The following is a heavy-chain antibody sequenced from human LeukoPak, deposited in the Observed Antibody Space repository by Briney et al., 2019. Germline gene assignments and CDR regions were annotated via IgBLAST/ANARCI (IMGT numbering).Heavy chain of an antibody. Sequence: TSETLSLTCTVSGGSISSSSYYWGWIRQPPGKGLEWIGSIYYSGSTYYNPSLKSRVTISVDTSKNQFSLKLSSVTAADTAVYYCARPDIVVVPAAIDAFDIWGQGTMVTVSS. CDR1: GGSISSSSYY. D-gene: IGHD2-2*01. CDR2: IYYSGST. CDR3: ARPDIVVVPAAIDAFDI. V-gene: IGHV4-39*01. J-gene: IGHJ3*02.